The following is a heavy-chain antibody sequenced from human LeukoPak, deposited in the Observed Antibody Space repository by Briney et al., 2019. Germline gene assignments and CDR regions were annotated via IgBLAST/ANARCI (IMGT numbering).Heavy chain of an antibody. J-gene: IGHJ4*02. V-gene: IGHV3-73*01. Sequence: PGGSLRHSSAASGVTFFGSARHGVRRASGGGREGVGRIRIKDNSDATAYASSVKGRITISRDDSKNTEYLQMNSLKTEDAAVYYCNENVDTAMVEFDYWGQGTLVTVSS. CDR3: NENVDTAMVEFDY. CDR2: IRIKDNSDAT. CDR1: GVTFFGSA. D-gene: IGHD5-18*01.